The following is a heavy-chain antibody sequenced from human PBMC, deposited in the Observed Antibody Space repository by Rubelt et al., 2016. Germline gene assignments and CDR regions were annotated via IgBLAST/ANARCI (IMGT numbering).Heavy chain of an antibody. J-gene: IGHJ3*02. CDR3: ARGKCSSTSCYRIDAFDI. V-gene: IGHV3-7*01. CDR1: GFTFSSYW. Sequence: EVQLVESGGGLVQPGGSLRLSCAASGFTFSSYWMSWVRQAPGKGLEWVANITKDGSKKYYVDSVKGRFTISRDNAKNSLDLQMNSLRAEDTAVYYCARGKCSSTSCYRIDAFDIWGQGTMVTVSS. CDR2: ITKDGSKK. D-gene: IGHD2-2*02.